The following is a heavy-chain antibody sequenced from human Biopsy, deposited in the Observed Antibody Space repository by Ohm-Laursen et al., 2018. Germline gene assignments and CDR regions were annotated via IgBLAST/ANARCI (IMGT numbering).Heavy chain of an antibody. V-gene: IGHV3-74*01. Sequence: SLRLSCAASEFIFSRFWMYWVRQAPGKGLVWVSRINSDGSSTNYADAVKGRFTISRDNAKNTVFLQMNSLRAEDTAVYYCTRAEAGSGSLLYFDYWGQGTTVTVSS. CDR3: TRAEAGSGSLLYFDY. D-gene: IGHD3-10*01. J-gene: IGHJ4*03. CDR2: INSDGSST. CDR1: EFIFSRFW.